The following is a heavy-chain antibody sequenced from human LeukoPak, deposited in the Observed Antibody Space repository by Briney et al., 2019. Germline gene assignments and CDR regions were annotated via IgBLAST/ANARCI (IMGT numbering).Heavy chain of an antibody. J-gene: IGHJ3*02. CDR2: ISSSSSYI. V-gene: IGHV3-21*01. CDR1: GFTFSSYS. D-gene: IGHD2-21*01. CDR3: ARDLEGGDKRGYAFDI. Sequence: PGGSLRLSCAASGFTFSSYSMNWVRQAPGKGLEWVSSISSSSSYIYYADSVKGRFTISRDNAKNSLYLQMNSLRAEDTAVYYCARDLEGGDKRGYAFDIWGQGTMVTVSS.